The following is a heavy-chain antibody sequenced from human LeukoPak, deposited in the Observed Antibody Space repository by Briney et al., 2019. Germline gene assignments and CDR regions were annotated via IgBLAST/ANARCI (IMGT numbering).Heavy chain of an antibody. CDR1: GYTFAGYY. CDR2: INPNSGGT. V-gene: IGHV1-2*02. Sequence: ASVKVSCKASGYTFAGYYMHWVRQAPGQGLEWTGWINPNSGGTNYAQKFQGRVTMTRDTSISTAYMELSRLRSDDTAVYYCARVGYCSSTSCSGDYWGQGTLVTVSS. J-gene: IGHJ4*02. D-gene: IGHD2-2*03. CDR3: ARVGYCSSTSCSGDY.